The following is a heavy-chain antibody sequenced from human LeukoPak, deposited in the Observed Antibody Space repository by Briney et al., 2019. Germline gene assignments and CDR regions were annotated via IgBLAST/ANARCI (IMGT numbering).Heavy chain of an antibody. CDR1: GYTFTSYD. CDR3: ARAGDSSGYPYYYYMDV. J-gene: IGHJ6*03. D-gene: IGHD3-22*01. Sequence: ASVKVSCKASGYTFTSYDINWVRQATGQGLEWMGWMNPNSGNTGYAQKFQGRVTMTRDTSISTAYMELSRLRPDDTAVYYCARAGDSSGYPYYYYMDVWGKGTTVTVSS. V-gene: IGHV1-8*01. CDR2: MNPNSGNT.